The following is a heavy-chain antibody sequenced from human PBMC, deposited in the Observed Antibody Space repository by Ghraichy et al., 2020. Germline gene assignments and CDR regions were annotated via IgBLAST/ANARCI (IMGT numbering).Heavy chain of an antibody. CDR2: MYTSGST. CDR3: ARTSGYGYGLED. CDR1: GGSISSGSYY. D-gene: IGHD5-18*01. V-gene: IGHV4-61*02. Sequence: SQTLSLTCTVSGGSISSGSYYWGWIRQPAGKGLELIGRMYTSGSTNYNPSLKSRVTISVDTSKNQFSLKLSSVTAADTAVYYCARTSGYGYGLEDWGLGTLVTVSP. J-gene: IGHJ4*02.